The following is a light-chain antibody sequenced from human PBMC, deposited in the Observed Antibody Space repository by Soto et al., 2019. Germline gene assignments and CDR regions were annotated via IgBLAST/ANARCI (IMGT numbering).Light chain of an antibody. CDR2: DAS. CDR1: QIIGSS. Sequence: DIQMTQSPSTLSASVGGRVTITCRASQIIGSSLAWYQRTPGRAPKLLIYDASTLHTGVPSRFSGSESGTEFTLTISSLQPDDSATYYCQQYYSYSYTFGQGTK. V-gene: IGKV1-5*01. CDR3: QQYYSYSYT. J-gene: IGKJ2*01.